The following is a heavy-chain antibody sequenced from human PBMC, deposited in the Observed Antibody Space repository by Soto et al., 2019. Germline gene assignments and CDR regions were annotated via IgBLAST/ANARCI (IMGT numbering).Heavy chain of an antibody. D-gene: IGHD3-3*01. J-gene: IGHJ3*02. CDR3: AKGYDFWSGYYDAFDI. CDR1: GFTFSSYA. V-gene: IGHV3-23*01. Sequence: GESLKISCAASGFTFSSYAMSWVRQAPGKGLEWVSAISGSGGSTYYADSVKGRFTISRDNSKNTLYLQMNSLRAEDTAVYYCAKGYDFWSGYYDAFDIWGQGTMVTVSS. CDR2: ISGSGGST.